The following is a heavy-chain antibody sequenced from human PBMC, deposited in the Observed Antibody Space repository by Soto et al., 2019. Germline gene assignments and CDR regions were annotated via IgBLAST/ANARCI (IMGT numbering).Heavy chain of an antibody. J-gene: IGHJ5*02. CDR2: ISGSGGST. D-gene: IGHD5-12*01. CDR3: AKDRRRDGYRDNWFDP. CDR1: GFTFSSYA. Sequence: PGGSLRLSCAASGFTFSSYAMSWVRQAPGKGLEGVSAISGSGGSTYYADSGKGQFTISRDNSKNTLYLQMNSLRAEDTAVYYCAKDRRRDGYRDNWFDPWGQGTLVTVSS. V-gene: IGHV3-23*01.